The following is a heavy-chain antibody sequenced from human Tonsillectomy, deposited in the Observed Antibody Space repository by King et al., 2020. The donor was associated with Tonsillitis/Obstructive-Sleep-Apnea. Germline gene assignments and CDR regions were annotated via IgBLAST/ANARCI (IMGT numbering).Heavy chain of an antibody. J-gene: IGHJ4*02. CDR3: VRLEYANSTSEGDVDY. D-gene: IGHD2-8*01. Sequence: VQLVESGAEVKKPGESLKISCKGSGYRFISYWIGWVRQMPGKGLEWMAIIYPGDSDTRYSPSFQGQVTISADMSISTAYLQWSSLEASDTAMYYCVRLEYANSTSEGDVDYWGLGTLVTVSS. CDR1: GYRFISYW. V-gene: IGHV5-51*01. CDR2: IYPGDSDT.